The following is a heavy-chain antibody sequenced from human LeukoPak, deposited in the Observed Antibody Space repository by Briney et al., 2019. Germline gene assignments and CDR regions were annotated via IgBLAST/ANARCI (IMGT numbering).Heavy chain of an antibody. J-gene: IGHJ4*02. D-gene: IGHD6-13*01. CDR2: INPSGGST. CDR3: ARDVGRWEIAAAGSAFDY. CDR1: GYTFTSYY. V-gene: IGHV1-46*01. Sequence: ASVKVSCKASGYTFTSYYMHWVRQAPGQGLEWMGIINPSGGSTSYAQKFQGRVTMTRDTSTSTVYMELSSLRSEDTAVYYCARDVGRWEIAAAGSAFDYWGQGTLVTVSS.